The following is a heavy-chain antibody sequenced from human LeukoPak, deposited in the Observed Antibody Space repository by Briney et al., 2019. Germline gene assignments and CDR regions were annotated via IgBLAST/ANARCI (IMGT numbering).Heavy chain of an antibody. J-gene: IGHJ6*03. V-gene: IGHV4-59*01. D-gene: IGHD3-3*01. Sequence: SETLSLTCIVPGGSISSDYWSWIGQPPRKGRGWIGYVYYIVSANYNASLKSRVTISLDTSQNQFSLKLSSVTAADTAVYYCARSYYDSSATIFGVVTTYYYYYMDVWGKGTTVTVSS. CDR2: VYYIVSA. CDR1: GGSISSDY. CDR3: ARSYYDSSATIFGVVTTYYYYYMDV.